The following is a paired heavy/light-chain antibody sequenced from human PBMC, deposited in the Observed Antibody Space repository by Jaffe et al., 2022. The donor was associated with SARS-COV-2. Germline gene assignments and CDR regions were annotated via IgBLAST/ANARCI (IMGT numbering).Heavy chain of an antibody. J-gene: IGHJ2*01. CDR2: ISSSSGYI. V-gene: IGHV3-21*01. CDR1: GFTFSTYS. Sequence: EVQLVESGGGLVKPGGSLKLSCAASGFTFSTYSMNWVRQAPGKGLEWVSSISSSSGYIYYADSVKGRFTVSRDNALYLQMNSLRVEDTAVYYCARSPYGGNKYWYFDLWGRGTLVSVSS. CDR3: ARSPYGGNKYWYFDL. D-gene: IGHD4-17*01.
Light chain of an antibody. J-gene: IGKJ1*01. CDR2: GAS. CDR1: QSVYSSY. Sequence: EIVLTQSPGTLSLSPGERATLSCRASQSVYSSYLAWYHQKPGQAPRLLIFGASIRATGIPDRFSGSGSGTDFTLTINRLEPEDFAVYYCQQYGSPTWTFGQGTKVEIK. CDR3: QQYGSPTWT. V-gene: IGKV3-20*01.